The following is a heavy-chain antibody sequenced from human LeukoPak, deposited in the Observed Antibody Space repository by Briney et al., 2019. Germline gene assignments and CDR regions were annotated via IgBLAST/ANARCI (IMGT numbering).Heavy chain of an antibody. Sequence: PSETLSLTCTVSGGSISSSSNFWGWIRQPPGKGLEWFGSISYSGSTYYNPSLKSRVTISVDPSKNQFSLKLSSVTAADTAVYYCARLTPYSGSPLGDYWGQGTLVTVSS. D-gene: IGHD1-26*01. CDR2: ISYSGST. J-gene: IGHJ4*02. V-gene: IGHV4-39*01. CDR1: GGSISSSSNF. CDR3: ARLTPYSGSPLGDY.